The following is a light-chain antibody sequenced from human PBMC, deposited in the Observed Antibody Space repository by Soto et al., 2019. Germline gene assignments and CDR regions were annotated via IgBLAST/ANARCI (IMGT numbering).Light chain of an antibody. CDR1: QSVGGNY. CDR2: AAS. Sequence: EIVLTQSPGTLSLSPGERATLSCRASQSVGGNYLAWYQQKPGQAPRLLVYAASTRATGIPDRFSGSGSGTDFSLTISRLEPEDFAVYYCQQYGSSHRTFGQGTQLEIK. CDR3: QQYGSSHRT. V-gene: IGKV3-20*01. J-gene: IGKJ2*01.